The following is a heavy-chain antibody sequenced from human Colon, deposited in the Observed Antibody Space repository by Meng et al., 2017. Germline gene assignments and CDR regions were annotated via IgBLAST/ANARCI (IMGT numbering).Heavy chain of an antibody. J-gene: IGHJ4*02. CDR3: ARHGGYHFDS. CDR1: GGSITIYNY. D-gene: IGHD4-17*01. Sequence: APGGVDPAGPLPLTCLVSGGSITIYNYWSWVRQTPAKALEWIGQIDLAGTPNYNPSLRSRVTMSLDISKNQLSLSLRSVAAADTAVYYCARHGGYHFDSWGQGALVTVSS. CDR2: IDLAGTP. V-gene: IGHV4-4*02.